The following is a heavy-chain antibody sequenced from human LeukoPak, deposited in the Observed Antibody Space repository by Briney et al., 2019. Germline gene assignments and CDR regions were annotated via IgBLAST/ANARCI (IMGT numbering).Heavy chain of an antibody. D-gene: IGHD4-17*01. J-gene: IGHJ4*02. CDR2: VSRGGST. CDR1: GGSFSVYY. CDR3: GLSTTRATTRTIDY. V-gene: IGHV4-34*01. Sequence: SETLSLTCAVYGGSFSVYYWSWIRQPPGKGLEWIGEVSRGGSTKYSPSLKSRVTISLDTSNNQVPLKLSSVTAADTAMYYCGLSTTRATTRTIDYWGQGTLVTVSS.